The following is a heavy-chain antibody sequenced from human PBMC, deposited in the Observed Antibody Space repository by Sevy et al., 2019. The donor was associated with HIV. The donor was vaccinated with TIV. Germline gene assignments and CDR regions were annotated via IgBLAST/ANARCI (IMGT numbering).Heavy chain of an antibody. Sequence: GGSLRLSCAASGFTFSSYWMSWVRQAPGKGLEWVANIKQDGSEKYYVDSVKGRFTISRDNAKNSLYLQMNSLRAEDTAVYYCARVSADFWSGYYTYYYYDMDVWGKGTTVTVSS. CDR3: ARVSADFWSGYYTYYYYDMDV. V-gene: IGHV3-7*03. CDR2: IKQDGSEK. CDR1: GFTFSSYW. D-gene: IGHD3-3*01. J-gene: IGHJ6*03.